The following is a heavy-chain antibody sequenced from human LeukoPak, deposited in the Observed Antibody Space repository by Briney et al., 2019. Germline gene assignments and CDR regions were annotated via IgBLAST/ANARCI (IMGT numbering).Heavy chain of an antibody. CDR3: ARSAGMVDY. CDR2: INTDGSRT. CDR1: GFTFSNYW. J-gene: IGHJ4*02. Sequence: PGGSLRLSCADSGFTFSNYWMHWVRQAPGKGLVWVSRINTDGSRTTYADSVRGRFTISRDNAKNTLYLQMNTLRAEDTAVYYCARSAGMVDYWGQGTLVTVSS. V-gene: IGHV3-74*01.